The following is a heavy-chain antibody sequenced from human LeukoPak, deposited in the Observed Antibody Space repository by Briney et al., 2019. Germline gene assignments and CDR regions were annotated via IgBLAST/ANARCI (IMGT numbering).Heavy chain of an antibody. CDR1: GFTFSSYA. J-gene: IGHJ6*02. Sequence: GGSLRLSCAASGFTFSSYAMTWVRQAPGKGLEWVSSFSGSGGSTYYADSVKGRFTISRDNSKNTLYLQMNSLRAENTAVYYCAKGLGHYSYHGMDVWGQGTTVTVSS. D-gene: IGHD7-27*01. CDR3: AKGLGHYSYHGMDV. V-gene: IGHV3-23*01. CDR2: FSGSGGST.